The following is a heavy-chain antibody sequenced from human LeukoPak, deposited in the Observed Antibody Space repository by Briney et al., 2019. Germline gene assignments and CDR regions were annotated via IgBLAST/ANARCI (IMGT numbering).Heavy chain of an antibody. CDR3: ARVGWVRGYAGFDTNYGMDV. J-gene: IGHJ6*02. CDR2: ISSSGSTI. Sequence: QPGGSLRLSCAASGFTFSSYEMNWVRQAPGKGLEWVSYISSSGSTIYYADSVKGRFTISRDNAKNSLYLQMNSLRAEDTAVYYCARVGWVRGYAGFDTNYGMDVWGQGTTVTVSS. D-gene: IGHD3-10*01. CDR1: GFTFSSYE. V-gene: IGHV3-48*03.